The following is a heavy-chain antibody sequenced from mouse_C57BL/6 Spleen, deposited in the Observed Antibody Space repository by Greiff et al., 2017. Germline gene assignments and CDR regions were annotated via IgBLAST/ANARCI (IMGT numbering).Heavy chain of an antibody. D-gene: IGHD3-2*02. CDR1: GYTFTSYD. V-gene: IGHV1-85*01. CDR3: ARSGGGSWLAY. Sequence: VQLQQSGPELVKPGASVKLSCKASGYTFTSYDINWVKQRPGPGLAWIGWIYPSDGSTKYNEKFKGKAAFTVDTSSSTAYMGLHSLTSEDSAVYFCARSGGGSWLAYWGQGTLVTVSA. CDR2: IYPSDGST. J-gene: IGHJ3*01.